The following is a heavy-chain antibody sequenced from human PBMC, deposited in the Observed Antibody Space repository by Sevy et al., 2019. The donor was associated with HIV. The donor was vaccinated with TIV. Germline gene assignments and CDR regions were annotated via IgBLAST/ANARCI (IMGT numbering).Heavy chain of an antibody. D-gene: IGHD3-22*01. J-gene: IGHJ4*02. CDR3: AKDLYAYYYDSSGYYSSFDY. Sequence: GGSLRLSCAASGFTFSRYAMSWVRQAPGKGLEWVSAISGSGGSTYYADSVKGRFTISRDNSKNTLYLQMYSLRAEDTAVYYCAKDLYAYYYDSSGYYSSFDYWGQGTLVTVSS. CDR2: ISGSGGST. V-gene: IGHV3-23*01. CDR1: GFTFSRYA.